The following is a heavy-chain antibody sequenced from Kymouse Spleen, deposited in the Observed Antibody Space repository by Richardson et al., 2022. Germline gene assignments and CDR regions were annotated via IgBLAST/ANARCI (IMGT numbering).Heavy chain of an antibody. CDR1: GGSISSYY. CDR2: IYYSGST. D-gene: IGHD1-1*01,IGHD1-20*01. CDR3: ARRWNDGAFDI. V-gene: IGHV4-59*01. J-gene: IGHJ3*02. Sequence: QVQLQESGPGLVKPSETLSLTCTVSGGSISSYYWSWIRQPPGKGLEWIGYIYYSGSTNYNPSLKSRVTISVDTSKNQFSLKLSSVTAADTAVYYCARRWNDGAFDIWGQGTMVTVSS.